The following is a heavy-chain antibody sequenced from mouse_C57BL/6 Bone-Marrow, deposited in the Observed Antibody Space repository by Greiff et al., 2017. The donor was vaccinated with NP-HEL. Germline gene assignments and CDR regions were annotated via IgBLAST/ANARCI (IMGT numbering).Heavy chain of an antibody. V-gene: IGHV1-81*01. CDR1: GYTFTSYG. Sequence: QVQLQQSGAELARPGASVTLSCKASGYTFTSYGISWVKQRTGQGLEWIGEIYPRSGNTYYNEKFKGKATLTADKSSSTAYMELRSLTSEDSAVYFCASSPFAYWGQGTLVTVSA. CDR2: IYPRSGNT. CDR3: ASSPFAY. J-gene: IGHJ3*01.